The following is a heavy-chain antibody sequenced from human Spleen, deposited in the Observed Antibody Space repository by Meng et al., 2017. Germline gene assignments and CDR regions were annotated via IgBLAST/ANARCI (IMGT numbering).Heavy chain of an antibody. V-gene: IGHV3-64*02. CDR2: ISSNGGST. D-gene: IGHD6-19*01. Sequence: GGSLRLSCAAYGFTFSDYYMNWVRQAPGKGLEYVSGISSNGGSTYYADSVKGRFTISRDNSKNTLYLQMNSLRAEDTAVYYCAKAGRQWLVLGYFQHWGQGTLVTVSS. J-gene: IGHJ1*01. CDR1: GFTFSDYY. CDR3: AKAGRQWLVLGYFQH.